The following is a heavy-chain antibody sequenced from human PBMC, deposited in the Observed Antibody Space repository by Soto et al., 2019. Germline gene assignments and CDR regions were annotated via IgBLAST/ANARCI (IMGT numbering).Heavy chain of an antibody. V-gene: IGHV1-18*01. CDR3: ARDLTRFCSGGSCTFSM. Sequence: QAQLVQSGAEVKKPGASVRVACTASEDIFNNFGITWVRQAPGQGLEWLGWVSYYNGNTNYAQRLQGRVFMTTDTATSTAYLGLRSLTFNDTAVYYCARDLTRFCSGGSCTFSMWGHGTQVLVSS. CDR1: EDIFNNFG. J-gene: IGHJ4*01. CDR2: VSYYNGNT. D-gene: IGHD2-15*01.